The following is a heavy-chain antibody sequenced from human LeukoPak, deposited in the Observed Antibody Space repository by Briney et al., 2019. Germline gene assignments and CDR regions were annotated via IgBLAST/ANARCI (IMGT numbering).Heavy chain of an antibody. J-gene: IGHJ4*02. V-gene: IGHV3-48*01. CDR3: ARGVDRVGGTLDL. CDR2: ISASSSAT. D-gene: IGHD1-26*01. Sequence: GGSLRLSCVASQFSLGAFAMNWVRQAPGKGLEWISYISASSSATYYAESVKGRFTISRDNAKDSLYLQMNSLRAEDTAVYYCARGVDRVGGTLDLWGQGTLVTVSP. CDR1: QFSLGAFA.